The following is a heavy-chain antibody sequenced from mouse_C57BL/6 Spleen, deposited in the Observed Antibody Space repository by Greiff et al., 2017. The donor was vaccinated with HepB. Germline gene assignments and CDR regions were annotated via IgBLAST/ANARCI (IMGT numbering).Heavy chain of an antibody. CDR1: GFTFSSYA. Sequence: EVKLVESGEGLVKPGGSLKLSCAASGFTFSSYAMSWVRQTPEKRLEWVAYISSGGDYIYYADTVKGRFTISRDNARNTLYLQMSSLKSEDTAMYYCTREGYGYDGAWFAYWGQGTLVTVSA. J-gene: IGHJ3*01. CDR3: TREGYGYDGAWFAY. CDR2: ISSGGDYI. V-gene: IGHV5-9-1*02. D-gene: IGHD2-2*01.